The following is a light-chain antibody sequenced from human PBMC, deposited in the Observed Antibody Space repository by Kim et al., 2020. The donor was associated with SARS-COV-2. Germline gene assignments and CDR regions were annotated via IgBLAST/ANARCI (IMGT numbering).Light chain of an antibody. CDR3: QQRHRWPPA. Sequence: EIVLTQSPATLSLSPGERATLSCRASQSINNYLAWYLQRPGQAPRLLIYDASNRATGNPPRFSGSGSGTDFTLTVSSLEPEDFAVYYCQQRHRWPPAFGQGTRLEIK. J-gene: IGKJ5*01. CDR2: DAS. V-gene: IGKV3-11*01. CDR1: QSINNY.